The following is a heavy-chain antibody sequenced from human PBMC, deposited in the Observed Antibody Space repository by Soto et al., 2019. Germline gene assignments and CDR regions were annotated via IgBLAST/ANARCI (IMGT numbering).Heavy chain of an antibody. CDR1: GFSFGSYA. CDR3: ARWSYLDY. CDR2: ISGSDGKT. D-gene: IGHD3-3*01. V-gene: IGHV3-23*01. Sequence: QPGGSLRLSCAASGFSFGSYALSWVRQAPGKGLEWVSTISGSDGKTFYADSVKGRFSISRDTSQSTLSLQMNSLRADDTAMYYCARWSYLDYWGQGTRVTVSS. J-gene: IGHJ4*02.